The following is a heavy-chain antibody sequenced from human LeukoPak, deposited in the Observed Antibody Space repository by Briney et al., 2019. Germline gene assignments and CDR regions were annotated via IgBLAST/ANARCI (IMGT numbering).Heavy chain of an antibody. CDR2: ICYSGST. CDR1: GGFISSYY. V-gene: IGHV4-59*01. J-gene: IGHJ4*02. D-gene: IGHD3-22*01. Sequence: SETLSLTCTVSGGFISSYYWSWIRQPPGKGLEWIGYICYSGSTNCNPSLKSRVTISVDTSKNQFSLKLSSVTAADTAVYYCARGWYYYDSSGLGFDYRGEGTLVPVSS. CDR3: ARGWYYYDSSGLGFDY.